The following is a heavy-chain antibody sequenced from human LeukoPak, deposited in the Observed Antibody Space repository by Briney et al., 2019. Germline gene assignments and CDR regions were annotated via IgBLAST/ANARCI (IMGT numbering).Heavy chain of an antibody. J-gene: IGHJ4*02. CDR3: ASQMGLEY. CDR1: GFTFSSYN. CDR2: IVGSGISI. D-gene: IGHD2-8*01. Sequence: GGSLRLSCAASGFTFSSYNMHWVRQATGKGLEWVSSIVGSGISIYYADSVKSRFTVSRDNAKNSLSLQMSSLRAEDTAVYYCASQMGLEYWGQGALVTVSS. V-gene: IGHV3-21*01.